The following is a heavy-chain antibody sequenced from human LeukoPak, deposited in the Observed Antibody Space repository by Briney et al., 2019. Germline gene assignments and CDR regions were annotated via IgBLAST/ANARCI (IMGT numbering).Heavy chain of an antibody. CDR3: ARDLGATTGAPWYYFDF. V-gene: IGHV1-2*02. CDR2: INPNTGGT. D-gene: IGHD1-26*01. J-gene: IGHJ4*01. CDR1: GYTFTDYH. Sequence: ASVKVSCKASGYTFTDYHFHWVRQVPGQGLECMGWINPNTGGTNYPQKFQGRVTMTRDTSISAAYMELTSLRSDDTAVYYCARDLGATTGAPWYYFDFWGQGALVTVSS.